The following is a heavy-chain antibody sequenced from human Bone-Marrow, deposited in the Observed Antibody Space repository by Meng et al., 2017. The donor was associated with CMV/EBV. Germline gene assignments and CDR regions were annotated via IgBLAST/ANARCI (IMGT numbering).Heavy chain of an antibody. J-gene: IGHJ4*02. D-gene: IGHD1-1*01. Sequence: SGQRRLNPTQTLSLKCTVLGGSPSSGSDRWTWIRQPAGKGLEWIGRTHTSGNTNYNTSLKSRVTISVDTSKHQLSLKVTSVNAADTAVYYCARGDRVELEPFDYWGRGILVTVSS. V-gene: IGHV4-61*02. CDR1: GGSPSSGSDR. CDR3: ARGDRVELEPFDY. CDR2: THTSGNT.